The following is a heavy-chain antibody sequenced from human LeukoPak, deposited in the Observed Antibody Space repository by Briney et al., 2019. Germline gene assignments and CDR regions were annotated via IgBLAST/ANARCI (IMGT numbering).Heavy chain of an antibody. Sequence: ASVKVSCKTSGYTFINNAIHWVRQAPGQSLEWMGWINANTQYSQKFQGRVTSTRDTSASTAYMELSSLRSDDTAVYYCARGFYSNGIGDYWGQGTLVTVSS. CDR1: GYTFINNA. V-gene: IGHV1-3*01. CDR3: ARGFYSNGIGDY. D-gene: IGHD2-15*01. J-gene: IGHJ4*02. CDR2: INANT.